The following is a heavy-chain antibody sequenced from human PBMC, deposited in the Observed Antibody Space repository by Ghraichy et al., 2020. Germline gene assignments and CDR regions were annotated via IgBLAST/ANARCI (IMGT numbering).Heavy chain of an antibody. CDR1: GYTFMSYG. CDR2: ITTKSGNT. J-gene: IGHJ5*02. CDR3: ARGINYFDP. Sequence: ASVKVSCKTSGYTFMSYGITWVRQAPGQGLEWMGWITTKSGNTQFARKFQGRVIMTTDTSTSTAYMELRSLRSDDTAVYYCARGINYFDPWGQGTLVTVSS. V-gene: IGHV1-18*01. D-gene: IGHD1-7*01.